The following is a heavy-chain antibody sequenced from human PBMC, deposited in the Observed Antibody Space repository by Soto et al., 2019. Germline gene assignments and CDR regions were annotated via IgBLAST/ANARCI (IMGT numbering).Heavy chain of an antibody. D-gene: IGHD1-1*01. CDR2: IYTAGPT. CDR3: ARGKSRDAYNPLGY. J-gene: IGHJ4*02. CDR1: GFTLSNYY. Sequence: GGSLRLSCAASGFTLSNYYMSWVRQAPGRGLQWVSVIYTAGPTYYADSVKGRFTISRDESKNTLYFQMANVGAEDTATYYCARGKSRDAYNPLGYWGPGTLVTVSS. V-gene: IGHV3-53*01.